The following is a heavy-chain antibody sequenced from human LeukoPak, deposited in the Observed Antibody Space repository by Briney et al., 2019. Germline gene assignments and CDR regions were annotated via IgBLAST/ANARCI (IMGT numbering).Heavy chain of an antibody. CDR1: GGSFSGYY. V-gene: IGHV4-39*01. J-gene: IGHJ2*01. D-gene: IGHD3-22*01. Sequence: SETLSLTCAVYGGSFSGYYWGWIRQPPGKGLEWIGSIYYSGSTYYNPSLKSRVTISVDTSKNQFSLKLSSVTAADTAVYYCARLAYYYDSSGYYAAGYFDLWGRGTLVTVSS. CDR3: ARLAYYYDSSGYYAAGYFDL. CDR2: IYYSGST.